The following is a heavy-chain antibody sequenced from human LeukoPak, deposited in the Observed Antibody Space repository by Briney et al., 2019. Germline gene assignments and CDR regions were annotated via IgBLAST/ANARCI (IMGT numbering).Heavy chain of an antibody. CDR2: INPSGGST. J-gene: IGHJ3*02. Sequence: ASVKVSCKASGYTFTRYYMHSVRQAPGHGLEWMGIINPSGGSTSYTQKFQGRVNMTRDTATSTVYMELSSLRSEDTAVYYCARVSSGMRDAFDIWGQGTMVSVSS. V-gene: IGHV1-46*01. D-gene: IGHD6-19*01. CDR1: GYTFTRYY. CDR3: ARVSSGMRDAFDI.